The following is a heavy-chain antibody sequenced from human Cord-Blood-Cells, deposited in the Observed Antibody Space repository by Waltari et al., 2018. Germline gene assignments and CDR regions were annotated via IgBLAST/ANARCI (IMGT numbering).Heavy chain of an antibody. J-gene: IGHJ3*02. CDR1: GGSISSGGYY. D-gene: IGHD2-15*01. Sequence: QVQLQESGPGLVKPSQTLSLTCTVSGGSISSGGYYWSWSRQHPGKGLEWIGDIYYSGSTCYDPTRKSRVTISGATSKNQFSLELGSVTAADTAVYYCAGEICDAFDIWGQGTMVTVSS. CDR3: AGEICDAFDI. V-gene: IGHV4-31*03. CDR2: IYYSGST.